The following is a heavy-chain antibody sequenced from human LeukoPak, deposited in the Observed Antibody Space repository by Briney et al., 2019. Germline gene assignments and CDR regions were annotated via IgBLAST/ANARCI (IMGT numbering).Heavy chain of an antibody. V-gene: IGHV3-23*01. J-gene: IGHJ2*01. D-gene: IGHD4-17*01. CDR2: IVGSGAST. CDR1: GFTLSSFA. Sequence: GGSLKLSCAASGFTLSSFAMSWVRQAPGKGLEWVSAIVGSGASTYYADSVKGRFTISRDNSKNTLHLQMNSLRAEDTAIYHCAKVRVVGDYNWFFDLWGRGTLVTVSS. CDR3: AKVRVVGDYNWFFDL.